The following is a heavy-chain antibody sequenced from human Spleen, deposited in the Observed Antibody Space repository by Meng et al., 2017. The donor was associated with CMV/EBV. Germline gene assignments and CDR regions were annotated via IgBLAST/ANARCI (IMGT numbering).Heavy chain of an antibody. D-gene: IGHD3-9*01. V-gene: IGHV3-49*04. CDR1: GFTFGDYA. J-gene: IGHJ6*02. CDR2: IRSKAYGGTT. CDR3: TRGDDILTGYPEYGMDV. Sequence: GESLKISCTASGFTFGDYAMSWVRQAPGKGLEWVGFIRSKAYGGTTEYAASVKGRFTISRDDSKSIAYLQMNSLKTEDTAVYYCTRGDDILTGYPEYGMDVWGHGTTVTVSS.